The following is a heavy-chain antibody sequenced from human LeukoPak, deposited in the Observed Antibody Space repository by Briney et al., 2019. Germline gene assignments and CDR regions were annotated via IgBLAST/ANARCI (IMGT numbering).Heavy chain of an antibody. CDR1: GGTFSSYA. CDR2: IIPIFGTA. D-gene: IGHD1-1*01. V-gene: IGHV1-69*06. J-gene: IGHJ5*02. CDR3: ASFDWNDLNWFDP. Sequence: PVKVSCKASGGTFSSYAISWVRQAPGQGLEWMGGIIPIFGTANYAQKFQGRVTITADKSTSAAYMELSSLRSEDAAVYYCASFDWNDLNWFDPWGQGTLVTVSS.